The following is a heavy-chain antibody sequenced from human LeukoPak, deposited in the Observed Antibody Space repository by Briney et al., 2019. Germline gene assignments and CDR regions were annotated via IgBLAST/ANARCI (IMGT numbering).Heavy chain of an antibody. V-gene: IGHV4-34*01. Sequence: PETLSLTCAVYGGSFSGYYWSWIRQPPGKGLEWIGEINHSGSTNYNPSLKSRVTISVDTSKNQFSLKLSSVTAADTAVYYCARASQPGYSSGWSESFDYWGQGTLVTVSS. D-gene: IGHD6-19*01. CDR1: GGSFSGYY. CDR2: INHSGST. J-gene: IGHJ4*02. CDR3: ARASQPGYSSGWSESFDY.